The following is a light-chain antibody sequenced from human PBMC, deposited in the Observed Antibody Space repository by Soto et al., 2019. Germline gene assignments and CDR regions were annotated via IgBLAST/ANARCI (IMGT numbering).Light chain of an antibody. CDR3: QTHGGAPPVT. CDR2: AAS. V-gene: IGKV1-27*01. Sequence: DIQMTQSTSSLSASVGDTVTITCRASQGISNNLDWYQQKPGKVHRLLIYAASTLQLGVPSRFSGSESGTDFSLTSCSLQPEDVATYYCQTHGGAPPVTFGPGTKVDV. CDR1: QGISNN. J-gene: IGKJ3*01.